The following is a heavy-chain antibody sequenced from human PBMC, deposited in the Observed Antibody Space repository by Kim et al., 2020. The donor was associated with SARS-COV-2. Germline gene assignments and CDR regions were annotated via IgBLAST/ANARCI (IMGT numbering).Heavy chain of an antibody. CDR1: GGSISTTYYY. V-gene: IGHV4-39*01. J-gene: IGHJ5*02. D-gene: IGHD3-10*01. Sequence: SETLSLTCTVSGGSISTTYYYWGWVRQPPGKGLEWIGSIYYSGSTYFNPSLKSRVTISVDSSKNQFSLKLTSVTAADTAVYYCAKTGALRGGFVNWFDH. CDR3: AKTGALRGGFVNWFDH. CDR2: IYYSGST.